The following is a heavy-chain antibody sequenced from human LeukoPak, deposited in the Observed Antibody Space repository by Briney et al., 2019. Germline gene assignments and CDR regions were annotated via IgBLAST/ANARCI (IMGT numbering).Heavy chain of an antibody. CDR1: GASISSYY. CDR2: IYYSGNTGST. CDR3: ASGPYPAAGTDHQFDY. Sequence: PSETLSLTCTVSGASISSYYWIWIRQPPGKGPEWIGYIYYSGNTGSTHYNPSLKSRVTISVDTSKNQFSLKLSSLTAADTAVYYCASGPYPAAGTDHQFDYWGQGTLVTVFS. V-gene: IGHV4-59*01. D-gene: IGHD6-13*01. J-gene: IGHJ4*02.